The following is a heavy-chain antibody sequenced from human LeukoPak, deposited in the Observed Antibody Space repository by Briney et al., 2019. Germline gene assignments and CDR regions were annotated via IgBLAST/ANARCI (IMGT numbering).Heavy chain of an antibody. CDR2: IYHSGST. D-gene: IGHD3-10*01. CDR1: GGSISSGGYS. CDR3: ARVYMVRGVYYFDY. Sequence: SRTLSLTCAVSGGSISSGGYSWSWIRQPPGKGLEWIGYIYHSGSTNYNPSLKSRVTISVDTSKNQFSLKLSSVTAADTAVYYCARVYMVRGVYYFDYWGQGTLVTVSS. J-gene: IGHJ4*02. V-gene: IGHV4-30-2*01.